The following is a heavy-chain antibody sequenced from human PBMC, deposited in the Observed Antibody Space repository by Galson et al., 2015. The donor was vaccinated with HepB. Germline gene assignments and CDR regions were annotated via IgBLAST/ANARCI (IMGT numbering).Heavy chain of an antibody. D-gene: IGHD3-3*01. CDR3: ARGRTFVGHYDFWSAAPAYFDY. CDR2: INHSGST. V-gene: IGHV4-34*01. CDR1: GGSFSGYY. Sequence: ETLSLTCAVYGGSFSGYYWSWIRQPPGKGLEWIGEINHSGSTNYNPSLKSRVTISIDTSKNQFSLKLSSVTAADTAVYYCARGRTFVGHYDFWSAAPAYFDYWGQGTLVTVSS. J-gene: IGHJ4*02.